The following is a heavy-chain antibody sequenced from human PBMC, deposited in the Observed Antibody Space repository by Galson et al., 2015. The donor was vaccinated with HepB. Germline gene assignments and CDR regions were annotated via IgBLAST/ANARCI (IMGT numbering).Heavy chain of an antibody. D-gene: IGHD3-22*01. CDR2: ISSSSSYT. CDR1: GFTFSDYY. J-gene: IGHJ3*02. V-gene: IGHV3-11*05. CDR3: ARERGIVVVTTGAFDI. Sequence: SLRLSCAASGFTFSDYYMSWIRQAPGKGLEWVSYISSSSSYTNYADSVKGRFTISRDNAKNSLYVQMNSLRAEDTAVYYCARERGIVVVTTGAFDIRGQGTMVTVSS.